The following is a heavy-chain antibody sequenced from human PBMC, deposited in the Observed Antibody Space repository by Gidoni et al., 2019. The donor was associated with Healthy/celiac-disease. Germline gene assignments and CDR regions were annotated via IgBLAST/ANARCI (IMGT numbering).Heavy chain of an antibody. CDR3: AKSRGKWLDPGAFDY. Sequence: QVQLVESGGGVVQPGRSLRLSCAASGFTFSSYGMHWVRQAPGKGLEWVAFIRYDGSNKYYADSVKGRFTISRDNSKNTLYLQMNSLRAEDTAVYYCAKSRGKWLDPGAFDYWGQGTLVTVSS. CDR1: GFTFSSYG. V-gene: IGHV3-30*02. D-gene: IGHD6-19*01. CDR2: IRYDGSNK. J-gene: IGHJ4*02.